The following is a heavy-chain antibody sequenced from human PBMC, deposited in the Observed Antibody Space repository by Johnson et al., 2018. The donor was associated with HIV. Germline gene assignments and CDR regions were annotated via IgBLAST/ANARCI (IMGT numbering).Heavy chain of an antibody. D-gene: IGHD3-22*01. CDR2: INWNGDST. CDR3: VREWLYDALDI. J-gene: IGHJ3*02. V-gene: IGHV3-20*04. CDR1: GFTFDDYG. Sequence: VQLVESGGGLVQPGGSLRLSCVASGFTFDDYGMHWVRQAPGKGLEWVSGINWNGDSTGYADSVRGRFTISRDNAKNSLFLQMNSLRAEDTAVYYCVREWLYDALDIWGQGTMVSVSS.